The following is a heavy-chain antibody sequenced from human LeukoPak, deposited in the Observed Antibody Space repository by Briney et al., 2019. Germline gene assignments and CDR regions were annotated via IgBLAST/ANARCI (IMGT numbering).Heavy chain of an antibody. CDR2: ISGSGGST. Sequence: PGGSLRLSCGPSGFTFSSYAMSWVRQAPGKGLEWVSAISGSGGSTYYADSVKGRFTISRENSKNTLYLQKNSLRAEDTAVYYCAKDHCSSTSCYETPPPHFDYWGQGTLVTVSS. V-gene: IGHV3-23*01. CDR3: AKDHCSSTSCYETPPPHFDY. J-gene: IGHJ4*02. CDR1: GFTFSSYA. D-gene: IGHD2-2*01.